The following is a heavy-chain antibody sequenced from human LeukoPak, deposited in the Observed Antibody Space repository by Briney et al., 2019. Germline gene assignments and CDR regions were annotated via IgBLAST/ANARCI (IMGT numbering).Heavy chain of an antibody. J-gene: IGHJ4*02. Sequence: GESLKISCKGSGYSFTSYWTGWVREMPGKGLEWMGIIYPGDSDTRYSPSFQGQVTISADKSISTAYLQWSSLKASDTAMYYCARTSSDSGSFGGYWGQGTLVTVSS. D-gene: IGHD3-16*01. CDR1: GYSFTSYW. CDR3: ARTSSDSGSFGGY. V-gene: IGHV5-51*01. CDR2: IYPGDSDT.